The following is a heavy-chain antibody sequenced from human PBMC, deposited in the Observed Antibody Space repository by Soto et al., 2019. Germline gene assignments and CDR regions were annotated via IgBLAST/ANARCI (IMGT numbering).Heavy chain of an antibody. D-gene: IGHD6-13*01. V-gene: IGHV1-18*01. J-gene: IGHJ6*02. CDR1: GYAFTSYG. CDR2: ISAYNGNT. CDR3: ARDTQQLDLYYYYGMDV. Sequence: SVKVSCKASGYAFTSYGISWVRQAPGQGLEWMGWISAYNGNTNYAQKLQGRVTMTTDTSTSTAYMELRSLRSDDTAVYYCARDTQQLDLYYYYGMDVWGQGTTVPVSS.